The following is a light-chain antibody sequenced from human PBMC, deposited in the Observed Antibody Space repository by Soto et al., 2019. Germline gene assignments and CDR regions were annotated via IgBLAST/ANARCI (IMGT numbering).Light chain of an antibody. J-gene: IGLJ1*01. CDR2: EGT. V-gene: IGLV2-23*01. CDR1: SSDVGSYNL. CDR3: YSYARDYVYV. Sequence: QSALTQPASVSGSPGQSITIPCTGTSSDVGSYNLVSWFQQHPGKVPKLIIYEGTKRPSGVSDRFSGSKSGNTASLTISGLEAEDESVYYYYSYARDYVYVLGNGTKVTVL.